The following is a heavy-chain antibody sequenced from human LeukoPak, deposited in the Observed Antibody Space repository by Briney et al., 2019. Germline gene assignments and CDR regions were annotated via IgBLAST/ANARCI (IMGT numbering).Heavy chain of an antibody. CDR1: GYTFTGYY. D-gene: IGHD1-26*01. J-gene: IGHJ3*02. Sequence: ASVKVSCKASGYTFTGYYMHWVRQAPGQGLEWMGRINPNSGGTNYAQKFQGRVTMTRDTSISTAYMELSRLRSDDTAAYYCARGRGIVGANDAFDIWGQGTMVTVSS. CDR2: INPNSGGT. V-gene: IGHV1-2*06. CDR3: ARGRGIVGANDAFDI.